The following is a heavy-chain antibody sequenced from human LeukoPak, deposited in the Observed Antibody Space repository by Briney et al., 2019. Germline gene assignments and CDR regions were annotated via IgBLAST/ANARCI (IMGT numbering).Heavy chain of an antibody. CDR1: GVSFSGYY. D-gene: IGHD3-10*01. Sequence: SETLSLTCAVYGVSFSGYYWSWIRQPPGKGLEWIGEIKHSGSTNSNPSLKTRVTISADTSKNQFSLKQSSVTAPDTDVYYGARLYRGQGVYYYGSGSLWFDPWGQGTLVTVSS. CDR2: IKHSGST. J-gene: IGHJ5*02. CDR3: ARLYRGQGVYYYGSGSLWFDP. V-gene: IGHV4-34*01.